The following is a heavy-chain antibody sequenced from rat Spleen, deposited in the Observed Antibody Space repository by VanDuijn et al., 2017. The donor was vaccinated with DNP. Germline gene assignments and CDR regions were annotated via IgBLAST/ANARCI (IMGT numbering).Heavy chain of an antibody. J-gene: IGHJ2*01. V-gene: IGHV5-22*01. CDR1: GFTFSDYY. Sequence: EVQLVESGGDLVQPGRSLKLFCAASGFTFSDYYMAWIRQAPTKGLEWVAYIRYDGGSSKYGDSVKGRFTISRDNAENTVYLQMSSLRSEDTATYYCASWAPIAPLSTSNYWGQGVMVTVSS. CDR2: IRYDGGSS. D-gene: IGHD1-2*01. CDR3: ASWAPIAPLSTSNY.